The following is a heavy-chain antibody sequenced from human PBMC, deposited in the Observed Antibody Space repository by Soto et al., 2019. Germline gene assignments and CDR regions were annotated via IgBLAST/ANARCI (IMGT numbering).Heavy chain of an antibody. Sequence: PGGSLRLSCAASGFSLSNYGMHWVRQAPGRGLEWVSHINDRSSAIYYADSVKGRFTISRDKSKNTLYLQMNSLRAEDTAVYYCASHHGSGSYYLHGYYGMDVCGQGTTVTVSS. CDR3: ASHHGSGSYYLHGYYGMDV. CDR2: INDRSSAI. CDR1: GFSLSNYG. D-gene: IGHD3-10*01. J-gene: IGHJ6*02. V-gene: IGHV3-48*01.